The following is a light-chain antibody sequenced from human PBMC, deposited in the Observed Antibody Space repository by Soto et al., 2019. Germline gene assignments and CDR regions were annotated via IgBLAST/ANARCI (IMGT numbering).Light chain of an antibody. CDR1: QGIGVY. CDR2: AAS. J-gene: IGKJ4*01. CDR3: QKYNSAPLT. V-gene: IGKV1-27*01. Sequence: DMQMTQSPSSLSASLGDRVTITCRASQGIGVYLAWFQQKPGKVPKLLIYAASALQSGVPSRFSGSGSGTDFTLTISSLQPEDIATYYCQKYNSAPLTFGGGTKVKIK.